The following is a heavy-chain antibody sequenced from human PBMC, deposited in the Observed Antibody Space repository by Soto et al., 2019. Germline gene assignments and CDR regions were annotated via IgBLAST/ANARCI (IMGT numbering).Heavy chain of an antibody. CDR3: ARGLCGGDCYSLQSYGMDV. Sequence: GGSLRLSCAASGFTFSDYYMSWIRQAPGKGLEWVSYISSSSSYTNYADSVKGRFTISRDNAKNSLYLQMNSLRDEDTAVYYCARGLCGGDCYSLQSYGMDVWGQGTTVTVSS. CDR1: GFTFSDYY. D-gene: IGHD2-21*02. J-gene: IGHJ6*02. V-gene: IGHV3-11*06. CDR2: ISSSSSYT.